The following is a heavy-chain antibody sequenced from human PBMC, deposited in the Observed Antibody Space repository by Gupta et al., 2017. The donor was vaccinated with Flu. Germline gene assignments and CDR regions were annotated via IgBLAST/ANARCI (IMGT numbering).Heavy chain of an antibody. CDR2: IYSGGGT. J-gene: IGHJ3*02. CDR3: ARVPGTI. V-gene: IGHV3-66*02. CDR1: GFTVNNNY. D-gene: IGHD1-1*01. Sequence: EVQLVESGGGLVQPGGSLRLSCAASGFTVNNNYMSWVRQAPGKGLEWVSLIYSGGGTYYADSVKGRFTISRDSSKNTLYLQMNSLRPEDTAVYYCARVPGTIWGQGTMVTVSS.